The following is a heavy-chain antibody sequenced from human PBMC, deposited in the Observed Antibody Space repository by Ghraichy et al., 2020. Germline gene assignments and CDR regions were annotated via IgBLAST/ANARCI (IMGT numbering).Heavy chain of an antibody. CDR3: AKVDWGGSYYDILTGAPYAFDI. Sequence: GESLNISCAASGFTFSSYAMSWVRQAPGKGLEWVSAISGSGGSTYYADSVKGRFTISRDNSKNTLYLQMNSLRAEDTAVYYCAKVDWGGSYYDILTGAPYAFDIWGQGTMVTVSS. CDR1: GFTFSSYA. V-gene: IGHV3-23*01. D-gene: IGHD3-9*01. CDR2: ISGSGGST. J-gene: IGHJ3*02.